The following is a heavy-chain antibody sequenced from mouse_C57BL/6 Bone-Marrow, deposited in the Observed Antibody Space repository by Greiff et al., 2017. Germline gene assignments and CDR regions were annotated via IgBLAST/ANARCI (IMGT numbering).Heavy chain of an antibody. CDR1: GYTFTSYW. V-gene: IGHV1-52*01. CDR2: IDPSDSET. J-gene: IGHJ4*01. CDR3: ASTLSSLDYYAMDY. D-gene: IGHD1-1*02. Sequence: QVHVKQSGAELVRPGSSVKLSCKASGYTFTSYWMHWVKQRPIQGLEWIGNIDPSDSETHYNQKFKDKATLTVDKSSSTAYMQLSSLTSEDSAVYYCASTLSSLDYYAMDYWGQGTSVTVSS.